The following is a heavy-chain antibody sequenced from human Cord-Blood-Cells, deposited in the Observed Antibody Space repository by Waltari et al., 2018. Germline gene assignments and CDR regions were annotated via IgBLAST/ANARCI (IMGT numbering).Heavy chain of an antibody. CDR2: ISSSSSYI. D-gene: IGHD3-10*01. J-gene: IGHJ3*02. CDR1: GFTFSSYS. Sequence: EVQLVESGGGLVKPGGSLRLSCAASGFTFSSYSMNWVRQVPGKGLEWVSSISSSSSYIYYADSVKGRFTISRDNAKNSLYLQMNSLRAEDTAVYYCARSGYFGDAFDIWGQGTMVTVSS. CDR3: ARSGYFGDAFDI. V-gene: IGHV3-21*01.